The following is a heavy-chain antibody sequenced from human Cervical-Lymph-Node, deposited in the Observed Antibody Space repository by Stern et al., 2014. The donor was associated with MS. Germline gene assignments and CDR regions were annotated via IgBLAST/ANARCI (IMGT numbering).Heavy chain of an antibody. D-gene: IGHD4-17*01. CDR1: GYSFTANW. V-gene: IGHV5-51*01. CDR3: ARDYGDYAFDY. Sequence: VQLVQSGAEVKKPGESLKISCKGSGYSFTANWIAWVRQMPGNGLEWMGIIYPGDSDTRYSPSFQGQVPISADKSISPAYLQWSSLKASDTAMYYCARDYGDYAFDYWGQGTLVTVSS. J-gene: IGHJ4*02. CDR2: IYPGDSDT.